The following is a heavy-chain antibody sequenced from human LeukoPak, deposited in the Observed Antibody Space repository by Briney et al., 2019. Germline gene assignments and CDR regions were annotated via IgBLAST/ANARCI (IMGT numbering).Heavy chain of an antibody. CDR1: GGSISGSTYY. Sequence: PSETLSLTCTVFGGSISGSTYYWGWIRQPPGKGLEWIGSIYYSGSTYYNPSLKSRVTISVDTSKTQFSLKLSSVTAADTAVYYCARHVVNNWFDPWGQGTLVTVSS. V-gene: IGHV4-39*01. D-gene: IGHD2/OR15-2a*01. J-gene: IGHJ5*02. CDR2: IYYSGST. CDR3: ARHVVNNWFDP.